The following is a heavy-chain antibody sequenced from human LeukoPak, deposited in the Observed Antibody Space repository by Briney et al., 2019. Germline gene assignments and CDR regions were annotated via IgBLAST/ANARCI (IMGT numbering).Heavy chain of an antibody. CDR1: GFTFSSYG. V-gene: IGHV3-30*02. CDR3: AKDTRPYSSGWFFDY. D-gene: IGHD6-19*01. Sequence: GGSLRLSCAASGFTFSSYGMHWVRQAPGKGLEWVAFIRYDGSNKYYADSVKGRFTISRDNSKNTLYLQMNSLRAEDTAVYYCAKDTRPYSSGWFFDYWGQGTLVTVSS. J-gene: IGHJ4*02. CDR2: IRYDGSNK.